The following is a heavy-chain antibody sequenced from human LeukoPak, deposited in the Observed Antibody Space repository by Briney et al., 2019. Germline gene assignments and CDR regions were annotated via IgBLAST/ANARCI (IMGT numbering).Heavy chain of an antibody. J-gene: IGHJ4*02. CDR3: AKDIRLSYVGDDY. V-gene: IGHV3-23*01. CDR2: ISGSGGST. D-gene: IGHD2-2*02. Sequence: PGGSLRLFCAASGFTFSSYAMSWVRQAPGKGLEWDSAISGSGGSTYYADSVKGRFTISRDNSKNTLYLQMNSLRAEDTAVYYCAKDIRLSYVGDDYWGQGTLVTVSS. CDR1: GFTFSSYA.